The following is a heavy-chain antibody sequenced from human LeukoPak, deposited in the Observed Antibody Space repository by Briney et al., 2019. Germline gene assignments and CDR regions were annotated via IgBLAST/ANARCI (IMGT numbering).Heavy chain of an antibody. CDR1: GFTFSSYA. CDR3: ARRTVTTLGNWFDP. CDR2: ISSNGGST. D-gene: IGHD4-17*01. V-gene: IGHV3-64*01. J-gene: IGHJ5*02. Sequence: PGGSLRLSCAASGFTFSSYAMHWVRQAPGKGLEHVSAISSNGGSTYYANSVKGRFTISRDKSKNTLYLQMGSLRAEDMAVYYCARRTVTTLGNWFDPWGQGTLVTVSS.